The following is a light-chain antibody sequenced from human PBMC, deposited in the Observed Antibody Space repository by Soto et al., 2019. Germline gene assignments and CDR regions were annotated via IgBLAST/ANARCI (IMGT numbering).Light chain of an antibody. V-gene: IGLV2-14*03. J-gene: IGLJ2*01. Sequence: QSALTQPASVSGSPGQSITISCTGTISDVGSYNYVSWYQQHPGKAPKVIIYDVSNRPSGVSNRFSGSKSGNTASLTISGRQAEDDADDYCSSYTRSSTLVFGGGTKLTVL. CDR1: ISDVGSYNY. CDR2: DVS. CDR3: SSYTRSSTLV.